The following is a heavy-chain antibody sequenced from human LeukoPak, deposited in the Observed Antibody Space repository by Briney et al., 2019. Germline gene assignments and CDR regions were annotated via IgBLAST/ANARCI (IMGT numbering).Heavy chain of an antibody. J-gene: IGHJ4*02. CDR2: IKSKTDGGTT. CDR3: TTNPTVTTDRGF. D-gene: IGHD4-17*01. Sequence: GGSLRLSCAASGFTFSNAWMSWVRQAPGKGLQWVGRIKSKTDGGTTDYVAAVKGRFTISRDDSENMLYLQLNSLKTEDTAVYYCTTNPTVTTDRGFWGQGTLVTVSS. V-gene: IGHV3-15*01. CDR1: GFTFSNAW.